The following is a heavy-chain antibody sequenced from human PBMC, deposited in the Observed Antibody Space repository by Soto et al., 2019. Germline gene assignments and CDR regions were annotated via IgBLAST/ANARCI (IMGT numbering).Heavy chain of an antibody. CDR2: IYSGGST. CDR1: GFTVSSNY. Sequence: RLSLRLSCAASGFTVSSNYMSWVRQAPGKGLEWVSVIYSGGSTYYADSVKGRFTISRDNSKNTLYLQMNSLRAEDTAVYYCTTDRFYSPVDHWGQGTLVTVSS. V-gene: IGHV3-53*01. CDR3: TTDRFYSPVDH. J-gene: IGHJ4*02. D-gene: IGHD4-4*01.